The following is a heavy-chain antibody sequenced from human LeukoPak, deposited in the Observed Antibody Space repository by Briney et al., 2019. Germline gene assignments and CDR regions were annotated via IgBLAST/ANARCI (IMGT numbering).Heavy chain of an antibody. CDR3: AKDVMTIFGVGLDY. CDR2: IYYSGST. CDR1: GGSISSYY. J-gene: IGHJ4*02. Sequence: SETLSLTCTVSGGSISSYYWSWIRQPPGKGPEWIGYIYYSGSTNYNPSLKSRVTISVDTSKNQFSLKLSSVTTADTAVYYCAKDVMTIFGVGLDYWGQGTLVTVSS. D-gene: IGHD3-3*01. V-gene: IGHV4-59*01.